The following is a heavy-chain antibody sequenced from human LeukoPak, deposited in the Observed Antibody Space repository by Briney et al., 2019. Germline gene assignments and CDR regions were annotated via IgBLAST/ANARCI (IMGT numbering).Heavy chain of an antibody. CDR3: ARGDFSGSHQYFDY. CDR1: GGSISSYY. J-gene: IGHJ4*02. Sequence: SETLSLTCTVSGGSISSYYWSWIRQPPGKGLEWIGYIYYSGSTNYNPSLKSRVTISVDTSKNQFSLKLSSVTAADTAVYYCARGDFSGSHQYFDYWGQGTLVTVSS. CDR2: IYYSGST. D-gene: IGHD1-26*01. V-gene: IGHV4-59*01.